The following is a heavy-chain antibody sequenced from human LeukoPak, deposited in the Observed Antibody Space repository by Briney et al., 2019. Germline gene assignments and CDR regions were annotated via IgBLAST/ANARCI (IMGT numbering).Heavy chain of an antibody. V-gene: IGHV3-64*01. Sequence: GGSLRLSCAASGFTFSSYAMHWVRQAPGKGLEYVSAISNLGNNTYYANSVKGRFTISRDNSKNTLYLQLGSLRADDMGVYYCARDRGGSYDFDYWGQGTLVTVSS. CDR3: ARDRGGSYDFDY. CDR2: ISNLGNNT. J-gene: IGHJ4*02. D-gene: IGHD1-26*01. CDR1: GFTFSSYA.